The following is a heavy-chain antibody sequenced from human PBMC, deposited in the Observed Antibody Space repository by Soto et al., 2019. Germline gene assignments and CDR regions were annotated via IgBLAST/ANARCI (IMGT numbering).Heavy chain of an antibody. J-gene: IGHJ3*02. Sequence: PGGSLRLSRAYSGFTFSSYSMNWVRQAPGKKLEWVSSINSSSSYIYYAESVKGPFTISKDNAKKSLYLQINSLRAEDTAVYYCEGDLLGYSNDAIDIWGKGTTVTVSS. V-gene: IGHV3-21*01. CDR1: GFTFSSYS. CDR2: INSSSSYI. D-gene: IGHD6-13*01. CDR3: EGDLLGYSNDAIDI.